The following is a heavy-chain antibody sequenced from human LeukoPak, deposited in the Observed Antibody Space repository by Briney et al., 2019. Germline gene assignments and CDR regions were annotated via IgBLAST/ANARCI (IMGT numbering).Heavy chain of an antibody. CDR1: GGSFSGYY. V-gene: IGHV4-34*01. CDR3: ARGRGIYDYDWGTPYNWFDP. D-gene: IGHD3-16*01. Sequence: SETLSLTCAVYGGSFSGYYWSWIRQPPGKGLEWIGEINHSGSTNYNPSLKSRVTISVDTSKNQFSLKLSSVTAADTAVYYCARGRGIYDYDWGTPYNWFDPWGQGTLVTVSS. J-gene: IGHJ5*02. CDR2: INHSGST.